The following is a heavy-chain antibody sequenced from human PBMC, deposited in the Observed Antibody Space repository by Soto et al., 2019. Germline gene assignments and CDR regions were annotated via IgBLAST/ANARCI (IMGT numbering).Heavy chain of an antibody. CDR1: GFTFSSYA. V-gene: IGHV3-64D*06. J-gene: IGHJ6*02. Sequence: GSLRLSCSASGFTFSSYAMHWVRRAPGKGLEYVSAISSNGGSTYYADSVKGRFTISRDNSKNTLYLQMSSLRAEDTAVYYCVEGRRYYYDSSGYYYGMDVWGQGTTVTVSS. D-gene: IGHD3-22*01. CDR3: VEGRRYYYDSSGYYYGMDV. CDR2: ISSNGGST.